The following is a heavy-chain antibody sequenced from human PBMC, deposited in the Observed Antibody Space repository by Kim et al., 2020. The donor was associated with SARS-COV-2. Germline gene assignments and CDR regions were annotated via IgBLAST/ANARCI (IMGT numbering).Heavy chain of an antibody. CDR1: GLIVSGNY. V-gene: IGHV3-66*01. D-gene: IGHD1-26*01. J-gene: IGHJ5*02. CDR3: ARVYFINWFDP. CDR2: IYSDGSA. Sequence: GGSLRLSCAASGLIVSGNYMSWVRQAPGKGLEWVSGIYSDGSASYIDSVKGRFTISRDNSKNTLYLQMNSLRAEDTAVYYCARVYFINWFDPWGQGTLGT.